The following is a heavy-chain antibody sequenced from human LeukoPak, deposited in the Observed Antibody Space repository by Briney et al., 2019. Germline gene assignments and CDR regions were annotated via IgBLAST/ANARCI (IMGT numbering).Heavy chain of an antibody. J-gene: IGHJ4*02. CDR1: GGSISSSSYF. V-gene: IGHV4-39*07. CDR3: ARNYYDSSGYLPD. CDR2: INRSGST. Sequence: SETLSLTCTVSGGSISSSSYFWTWIRQPPGKGLEWIGEINRSGSTNYNPSLKSRVTISVDTSKNQFSLKLSSVTAADTAIYYCARNYYDSSGYLPDWGQGTLVTVSS. D-gene: IGHD3-22*01.